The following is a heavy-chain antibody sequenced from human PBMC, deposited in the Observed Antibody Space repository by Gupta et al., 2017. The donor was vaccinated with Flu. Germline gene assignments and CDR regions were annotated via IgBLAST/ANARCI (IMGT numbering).Heavy chain of an antibody. CDR2: SKSKTDGGTT. J-gene: IGHJ6*02. Sequence: EVQLVESVGVLVKPWRSLRLRCASSGFTFSNAWMPRVRPATGKGREWVGRSKSKTDGGTTDYATPVKDRFTISRDDSKITLDLQTNSLKTEDTAVYYCTSAGTGSYYPGGNYYGMDVWGQGTTVTDSS. CDR1: GFTFSNAW. V-gene: IGHV3-15*01. CDR3: TSAGTGSYYPGGNYYGMDV. D-gene: IGHD1-26*01.